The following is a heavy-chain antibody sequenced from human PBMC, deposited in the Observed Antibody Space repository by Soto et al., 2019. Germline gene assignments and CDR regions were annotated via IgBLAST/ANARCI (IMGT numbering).Heavy chain of an antibody. CDR3: ARLQGIFLGYCSGGSCYGPGYFDY. CDR2: IYYSGST. Sequence: SDTLSLTCTVFGGSISSSSYYWGWIRQPPGKGLEWIGSIYYSGSTYYNPSLKSRVTISVDTSKNQFSLKLSSVTAADTAVYYCARLQGIFLGYCSGGSCYGPGYFDYWGQGTLVNVSS. CDR1: GGSISSSSYY. D-gene: IGHD2-15*01. J-gene: IGHJ4*02. V-gene: IGHV4-39*01.